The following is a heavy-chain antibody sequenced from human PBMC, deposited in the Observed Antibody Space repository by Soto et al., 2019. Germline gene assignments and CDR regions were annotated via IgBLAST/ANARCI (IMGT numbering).Heavy chain of an antibody. CDR2: ISGSSNII. D-gene: IGHD2-2*01. CDR3: ARELGYCSDTRCYYAFDI. CDR1: GFTFSTFG. J-gene: IGHJ3*02. V-gene: IGHV3-48*01. Sequence: GGSLRLSCAASGFTFSTFGMNWVRQAPGKGLEWVSHISGSSNIIHYADSVKGRVTISRDNAKNSLYLQMNSLRAEDTAVYYCARELGYCSDTRCYYAFDIWGQGTMVTVSS.